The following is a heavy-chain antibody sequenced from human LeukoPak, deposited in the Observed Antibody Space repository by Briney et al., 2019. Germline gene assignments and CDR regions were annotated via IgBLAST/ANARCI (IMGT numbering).Heavy chain of an antibody. CDR1: GGSISSYY. J-gene: IGHJ4*02. CDR2: IYTSGST. D-gene: IGHD2-15*01. Sequence: SETLSLTCTVSGGSISSYYWSWIRQPAGKGLEWIGRIYTSGSTNYNPSLKSRVTMSVDTSKNQLSLKLSSVTAADTAVYYCARDVPRYCSGGSCYHDYWGQGTLVTVSS. CDR3: ARDVPRYCSGGSCYHDY. V-gene: IGHV4-4*07.